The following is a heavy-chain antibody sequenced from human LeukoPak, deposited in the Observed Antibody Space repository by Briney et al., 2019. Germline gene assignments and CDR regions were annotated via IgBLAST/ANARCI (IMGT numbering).Heavy chain of an antibody. CDR3: AKGTGDYGMDV. CDR1: GFSFSSYV. Sequence: GGSLRLSCAASGFSFSSYVMSWVRQAPGKGLEWVSGISDSGGSTYYADSVKGRFTISRDNSKNTVYLQMNSLRAEDTAIYYCAKGTGDYGMDVWGQGTTVTVSS. D-gene: IGHD1-1*01. V-gene: IGHV3-23*01. CDR2: ISDSGGST. J-gene: IGHJ6*02.